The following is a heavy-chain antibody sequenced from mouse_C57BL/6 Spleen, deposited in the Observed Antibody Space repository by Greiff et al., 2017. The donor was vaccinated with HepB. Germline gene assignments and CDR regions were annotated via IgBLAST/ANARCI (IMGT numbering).Heavy chain of an antibody. Sequence: EVQLQQSGPVLVKPGASVKMSCKASGYTFTDYYMNWVKQSHGKSLEWIGVINPYNGGTSYNQKFKGKATLTVDKSSSTAYMGLNSLTSEDSAVYYCARKGAGTDYFDYWGQGTTLTVSS. CDR2: INPYNGGT. J-gene: IGHJ2*01. V-gene: IGHV1-19*01. D-gene: IGHD3-3*01. CDR1: GYTFTDYY. CDR3: ARKGAGTDYFDY.